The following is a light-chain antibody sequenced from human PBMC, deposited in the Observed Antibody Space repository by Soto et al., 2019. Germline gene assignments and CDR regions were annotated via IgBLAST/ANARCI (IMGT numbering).Light chain of an antibody. V-gene: IGLV2-14*01. CDR2: EVS. Sequence: QSALTQPASVSGSPGQSITISCTGTSSDVGLYNYVSWYQQHPCKVPKLMISEVSKRPSGVSNRFSGSKSGNTASLTISGLQAEDEADYYCSSYTTTYIVVFGEGTKLTVL. CDR1: SSDVGLYNY. J-gene: IGLJ2*01. CDR3: SSYTTTYIVV.